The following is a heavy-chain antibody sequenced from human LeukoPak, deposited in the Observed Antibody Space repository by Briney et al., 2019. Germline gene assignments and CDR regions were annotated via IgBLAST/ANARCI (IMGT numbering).Heavy chain of an antibody. CDR3: AREGELGIAAAGPYYYYMDA. Sequence: ASVKVSCKASGGTFSSYAISWVRQAPGQGLEWMGWISAYNGNTNYAQKLQGRVTVTTDTSTSTAYMELRSLRSDDTAVYYCAREGELGIAAAGPYYYYMDAWGKGTTVTVSS. J-gene: IGHJ6*03. D-gene: IGHD6-13*01. CDR2: ISAYNGNT. CDR1: GGTFSSYA. V-gene: IGHV1-18*01.